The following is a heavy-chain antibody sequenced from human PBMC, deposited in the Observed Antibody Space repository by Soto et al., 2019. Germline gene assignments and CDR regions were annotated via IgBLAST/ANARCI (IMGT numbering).Heavy chain of an antibody. V-gene: IGHV3-48*01. J-gene: IGHJ3*02. CDR2: ISSSSSTI. CDR1: GFPFSSYS. Sequence: GGSLSLSCAASGFPFSSYSMNWVRQAPGKGLEWVSYISSSSSTIYYADSVKGRLTISRDNAKNSLYLQMNSLRAEDTAVYYCARDMVSTSLLWFGDRTDAFDIWGQGTMVTVSS. CDR3: ARDMVSTSLLWFGDRTDAFDI. D-gene: IGHD3-10*01.